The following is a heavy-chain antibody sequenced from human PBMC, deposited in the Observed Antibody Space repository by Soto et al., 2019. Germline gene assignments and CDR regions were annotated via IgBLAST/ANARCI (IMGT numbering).Heavy chain of an antibody. D-gene: IGHD3-22*01. CDR1: GGSISSHY. CDR3: ARVYYDPFYDMDV. V-gene: IGHV4-59*11. Sequence: PAEPRSLAFTVSGGSISSHYWSWIRQPPGEVLEWIGYIYYSGNTNYNPSLKSRVTISVDTSKNQFSLNLISVTAADTAVYYCARVYYDPFYDMDVWGQRTTVTVS. CDR2: IYYSGNT. J-gene: IGHJ6*01.